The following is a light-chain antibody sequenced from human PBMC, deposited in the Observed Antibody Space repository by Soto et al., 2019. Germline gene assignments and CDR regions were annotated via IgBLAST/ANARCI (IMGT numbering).Light chain of an antibody. V-gene: IGLV2-11*01. CDR1: ASDVGGYSY. J-gene: IGLJ1*01. CDR3: CSYAGSYTFV. CDR2: DVS. Sequence: ALTQPRSVSGSPGQSVTISCTGTASDVGGYSYVSWYQQHPGKVPKLIIYDVSKWPSGVPDRFSGSKSGNTASLTISGLQAEDEGDYYCCSYAGSYTFVFGTGTKVTVL.